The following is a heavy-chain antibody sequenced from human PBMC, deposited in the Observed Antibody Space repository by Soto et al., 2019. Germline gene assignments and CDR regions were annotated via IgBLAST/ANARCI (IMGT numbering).Heavy chain of an antibody. CDR3: ARVTVIPNVWFDP. D-gene: IGHD2-21*02. V-gene: IGHV5-51*01. CDR2: IYPGDSDT. J-gene: IGHJ5*02. Sequence: GESLKVSCKASGDSISNYWIGWVRQMPGKGLEWMGIIYPGDSDTRYSPSFHGQVTISADKSISTAYLQWSSLEASDTAMYHCARVTVIPNVWFDPWGQGTLVTVSS. CDR1: GDSISNYW.